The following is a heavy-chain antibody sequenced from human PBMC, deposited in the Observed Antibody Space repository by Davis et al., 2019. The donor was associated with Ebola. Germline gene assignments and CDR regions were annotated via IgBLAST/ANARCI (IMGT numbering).Heavy chain of an antibody. Sequence: GESLKISCTASGFTFGDYAMSWFRQAPGKGLEWVGFIRSKAYGGTTEYAASVKGRFTISRDDSKSIAYLQMNSLKTEDTAVYYCTRVSTVTNWFDPWGQGTLVTVSS. CDR2: IRSKAYGGTT. CDR3: TRVSTVTNWFDP. CDR1: GFTFGDYA. J-gene: IGHJ5*02. V-gene: IGHV3-49*03. D-gene: IGHD4-17*01.